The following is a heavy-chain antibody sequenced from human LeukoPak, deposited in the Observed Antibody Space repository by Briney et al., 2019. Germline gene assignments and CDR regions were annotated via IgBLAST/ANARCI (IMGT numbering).Heavy chain of an antibody. Sequence: GGSLRLSCAASGFTFSRYGMTWVRQAPGKGLEWVSAISGSGYITYYADSVRGRFTISRDNSNNTLYLQMNSLRAEDTAVYYCAKDPAYSSSRLYYFDYWGQGTLVTVSS. CDR3: AKDPAYSSSRLYYFDY. J-gene: IGHJ4*02. V-gene: IGHV3-23*01. CDR2: ISGSGYIT. D-gene: IGHD6-13*01. CDR1: GFTFSRYG.